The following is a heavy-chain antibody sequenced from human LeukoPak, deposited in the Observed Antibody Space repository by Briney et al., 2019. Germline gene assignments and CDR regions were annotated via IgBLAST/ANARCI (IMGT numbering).Heavy chain of an antibody. V-gene: IGHV4-38-2*02. Sequence: SETLSLTCTVSGYSLSSGYYWGWIRQPPGKGLEWIGSVDHSGGTYYNPSLRSRVSISVDTSKNQFSLKLSSVTAADTAVYSCARDSSSSCAFDIWGQGTMVTVSS. CDR2: VDHSGGT. CDR1: GYSLSSGYY. J-gene: IGHJ3*02. CDR3: ARDSSSSCAFDI. D-gene: IGHD6-6*01.